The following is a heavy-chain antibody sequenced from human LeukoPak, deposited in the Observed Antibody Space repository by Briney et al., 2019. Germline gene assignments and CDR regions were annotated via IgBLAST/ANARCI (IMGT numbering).Heavy chain of an antibody. CDR2: IWYDESNK. CDR3: ARSPNYGDYSSVDY. J-gene: IGHJ4*02. D-gene: IGHD4-17*01. V-gene: IGHV3-33*01. Sequence: GGSLRLSCAASGFTFSSYGMHWVRQAPGKGLEWVAVIWYDESNKYYADSVKGRFTISRDNSKNTLYLQMNSLRAEDTAVYYCARSPNYGDYSSVDYWGQGTLVTVSS. CDR1: GFTFSSYG.